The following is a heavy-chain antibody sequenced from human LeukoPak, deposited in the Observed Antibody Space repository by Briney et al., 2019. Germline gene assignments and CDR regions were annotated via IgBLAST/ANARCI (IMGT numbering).Heavy chain of an antibody. D-gene: IGHD2-2*01. CDR3: ARGQYCSTTTCYSARRYFDF. CDR1: GGAFSHYF. J-gene: IGHJ4*02. CDR2: INDSGST. V-gene: IGHV4-34*01. Sequence: SETLSLTCAVPGGAFSHYFWTWIRQPPGKGLEWIAEINDSGSTSSNSSLRSRVAISLDTSKNQFSLRLTSVTAADTAVYYCARGQYCSTTTCYSARRYFDFWGQGTLVTVSS.